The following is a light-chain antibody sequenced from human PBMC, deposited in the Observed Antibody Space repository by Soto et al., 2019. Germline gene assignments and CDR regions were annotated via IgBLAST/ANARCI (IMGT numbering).Light chain of an antibody. CDR3: SSYTSTSTLV. V-gene: IGLV2-14*03. J-gene: IGLJ1*01. CDR2: DVS. Sequence: QSVLTQPASVSGSPGQSITISCTGTSSDVGYYNYVSWYQQHPGKAPKLMIYDVSNRPSGVSNRFSGSKSGNTASLTISGLQAEDEADYSCSSYTSTSTLVFGTGTKLTVL. CDR1: SSDVGYYNY.